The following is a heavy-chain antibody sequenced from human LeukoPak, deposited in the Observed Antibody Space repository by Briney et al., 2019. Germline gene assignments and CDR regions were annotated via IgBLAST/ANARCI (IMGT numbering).Heavy chain of an antibody. D-gene: IGHD1-7*01. Sequence: GGSLRLSGAASGFTFSSYAMHWVRQAPGKGLEWVAVISYDGSNKYYADSVKGRFTISRDNSKNTLYLQMNSLRAEDTAVYYCARDLGDSGTTPLDYWGQGTLVTVSS. CDR2: ISYDGSNK. CDR1: GFTFSSYA. CDR3: ARDLGDSGTTPLDY. J-gene: IGHJ4*02. V-gene: IGHV3-30-3*01.